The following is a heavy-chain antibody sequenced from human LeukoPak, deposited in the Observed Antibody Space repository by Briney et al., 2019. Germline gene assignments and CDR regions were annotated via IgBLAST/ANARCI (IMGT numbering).Heavy chain of an antibody. CDR1: GFTFSSYA. D-gene: IGHD6-13*01. Sequence: QAGGSLRLSCAASGFTFSSYAMSWVRQAPGKGLEWVSAISGSGGSADYADSVKGRFTISRDNSKNTLYLQMNSLRAEDTAVYYCAKDREPIGDRGRSSWYRIGGSFDPWGQGTLVTVSS. J-gene: IGHJ5*02. CDR2: ISGSGGSA. V-gene: IGHV3-23*01. CDR3: AKDREPIGDRGRSSWYRIGGSFDP.